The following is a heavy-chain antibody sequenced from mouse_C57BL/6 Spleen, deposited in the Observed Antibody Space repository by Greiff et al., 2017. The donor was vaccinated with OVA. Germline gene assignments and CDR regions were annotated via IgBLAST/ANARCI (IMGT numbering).Heavy chain of an antibody. CDR1: GYSFTGYY. J-gene: IGHJ3*01. D-gene: IGHD2-4*01. CDR2: INPSTGGT. Sequence: EVQLVESGPELVKPGASVTISCKASGYSFTGYYMNWVKQSPEKSLEWIGEINPSTGGTTYNQKFKAKATLTVDKSSSTAYMQLKSLTSEDSAVYYCARGRIDYLAWFAYWGQGTLVTVSA. CDR3: ARGRIDYLAWFAY. V-gene: IGHV1-42*01.